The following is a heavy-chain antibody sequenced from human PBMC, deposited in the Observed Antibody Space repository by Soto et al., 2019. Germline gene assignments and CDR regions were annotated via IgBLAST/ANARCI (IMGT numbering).Heavy chain of an antibody. D-gene: IGHD3-22*01. CDR1: GFTFSSYA. J-gene: IGHJ4*02. V-gene: IGHV3-23*01. CDR2: ISGSGGST. Sequence: GGSLRLSCAASGFTFSSYAMSWVRQAPGKGLEWVSAISGSGGSTYYADSVKGRFTISRDNSKNTLYLQMNSLRAEDTAVYYCASSSGYYWANDYWGQGTLVTVSS. CDR3: ASSSGYYWANDY.